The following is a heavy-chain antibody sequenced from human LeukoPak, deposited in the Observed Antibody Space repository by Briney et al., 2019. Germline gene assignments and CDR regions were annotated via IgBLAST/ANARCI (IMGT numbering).Heavy chain of an antibody. CDR3: ARHGGLSIAAHFDY. CDR2: LYYSGST. CDR1: GGSISSSNYY. Sequence: PSETLSLACTVSGGSISSSNYYWGWIRQPPGKGLEWIGSLYYSGSTYYNPSLKSRVTISVDTSKNQFSLKLSSVTAADTAVCYCARHGGLSIAAHFDYWGQGTLVTVSS. V-gene: IGHV4-39*01. D-gene: IGHD6-6*01. J-gene: IGHJ4*02.